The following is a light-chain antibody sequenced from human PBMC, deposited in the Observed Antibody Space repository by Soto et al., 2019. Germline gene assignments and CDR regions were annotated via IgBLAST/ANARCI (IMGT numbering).Light chain of an antibody. V-gene: IGLV2-14*01. CDR3: SSYTSSSTYV. Sequence: QSVLTQPASVSGSPGQSIAISCTGTSSVVGGYNYVSWYQQHPGKAPKLMVYDVSNRPSGVSNRFSGSKSGNTASLTISGLQAEDEADYYWSSYTSSSTYVFGTGTKVTVL. CDR2: DVS. CDR1: SSVVGGYNY. J-gene: IGLJ1*01.